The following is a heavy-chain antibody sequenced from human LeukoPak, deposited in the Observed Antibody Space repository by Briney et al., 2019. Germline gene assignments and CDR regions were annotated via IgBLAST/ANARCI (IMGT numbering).Heavy chain of an antibody. Sequence: GGSLRLSCAASGFTFSSYAMSWVRQAPGKGLEWVSAISGSGGSTYYADSVKGRFTISRDNSKNTPYLQMNSLRAEDTAVYYCAKPVGYCSGGSCYSVDYWGQGTLVTASS. D-gene: IGHD2-15*01. CDR1: GFTFSSYA. CDR3: AKPVGYCSGGSCYSVDY. J-gene: IGHJ4*02. CDR2: ISGSGGST. V-gene: IGHV3-23*01.